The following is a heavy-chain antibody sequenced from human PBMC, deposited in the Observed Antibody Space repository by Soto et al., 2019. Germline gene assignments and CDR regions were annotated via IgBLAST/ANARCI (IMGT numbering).Heavy chain of an antibody. CDR1: GGSFSGYY. V-gene: IGHV4-34*01. CDR2: INHSGST. CDR3: ASSSSWYRIYYYYGMDV. J-gene: IGHJ6*02. Sequence: QVQIQQWGAGLLKPSETLSLTCAVYGGSFSGYYWSWIRQPPGKGLEWRGAINHSGSTNYNPSLKSRVTISVGTSKNQFSLKLSSVTAAATAVYYCASSSSWYRIYYYYGMDVWGQGTTVTVSS. D-gene: IGHD6-13*01.